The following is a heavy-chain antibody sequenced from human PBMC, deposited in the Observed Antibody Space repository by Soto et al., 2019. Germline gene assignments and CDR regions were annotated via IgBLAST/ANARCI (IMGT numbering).Heavy chain of an antibody. CDR2: ISPYTGNT. Sequence: QVQLVQSGDEVKKPGASVKVSCKASGYIFVNYGLAWVRQAPGQGLEWMGWISPYTGNTHSATKVQGRLTMTTDTSTSTAYMDQGSLTSDDTAVYYGGMVDNYVTPTPQDVGGQGTTVTVSS. CDR1: GYIFVNYG. CDR3: GMVDNYVTPTPQDV. J-gene: IGHJ6*02. V-gene: IGHV1-18*01. D-gene: IGHD3-16*01.